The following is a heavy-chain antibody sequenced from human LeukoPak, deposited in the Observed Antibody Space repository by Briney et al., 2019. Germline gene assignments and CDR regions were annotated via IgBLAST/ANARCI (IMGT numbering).Heavy chain of an antibody. D-gene: IGHD3-22*01. Sequence: SETLSLTCTVSGGSISSYYWSWIRQPPGKGLEWIGRLYSDGTPYYNPSLKSRVTMSVDTSKNQFSLKLRSVTAADTAIYYCARGSSGVTRRYYFDFWGQGALVTVSS. CDR1: GGSISSYY. CDR3: ARGSSGVTRRYYFDF. V-gene: IGHV4-4*07. CDR2: LYSDGTP. J-gene: IGHJ4*02.